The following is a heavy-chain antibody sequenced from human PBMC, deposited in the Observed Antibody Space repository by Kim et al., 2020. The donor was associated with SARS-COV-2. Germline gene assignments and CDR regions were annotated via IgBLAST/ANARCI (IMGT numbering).Heavy chain of an antibody. CDR1: GFTFSSYE. J-gene: IGHJ6*02. CDR2: ISSSGSTI. D-gene: IGHD6-13*01. CDR3: ARDLGAGSWYPHRNYYYYGMDV. Sequence: GGSLRLSCAASGFTFSSYEMNWVRQAPGKGLEWVSYISSSGSTIYYADSVKGRFTISRDNAKNSLYLQMNSLRAEDTAVYYCARDLGAGSWYPHRNYYYYGMDVWGQGTTVTVSS. V-gene: IGHV3-48*03.